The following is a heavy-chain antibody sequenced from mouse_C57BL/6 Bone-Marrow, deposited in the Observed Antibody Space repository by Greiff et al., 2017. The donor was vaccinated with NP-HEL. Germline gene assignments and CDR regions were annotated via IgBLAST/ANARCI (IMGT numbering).Heavy chain of an antibody. Sequence: VQLQQSGAELVRPGTSVKVSCKASGYAFTNSLIEWVKQRPGQGLEWIGVINPGSGGTNYNEKFKGKATLTADKSSSTAYMQLSSLTSEDSAVYFCARDGVVEGYFDYWGQGTTLTVSS. V-gene: IGHV1-54*01. CDR1: GYAFTNSL. CDR3: ARDGVVEGYFDY. D-gene: IGHD1-1*02. J-gene: IGHJ2*01. CDR2: INPGSGGT.